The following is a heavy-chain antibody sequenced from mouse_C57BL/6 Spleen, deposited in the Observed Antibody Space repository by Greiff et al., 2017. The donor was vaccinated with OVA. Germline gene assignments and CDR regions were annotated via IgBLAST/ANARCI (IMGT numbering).Heavy chain of an antibody. CDR2: IDPENGDT. J-gene: IGHJ2*01. CDR3: TALRTGYFDD. V-gene: IGHV14-4*01. CDR1: GFNIKDDY. D-gene: IGHD1-1*01. Sequence: EVMLVESGAELVRPGASVKLSCTASGFNIKDDYMHWVKQRPEQGLEWIGWIDPENGDTEYASKFQGKATITADTSSNTAYLQLSSLTSEDTAVYYCTALRTGYFDDWGQGTTLTVSS.